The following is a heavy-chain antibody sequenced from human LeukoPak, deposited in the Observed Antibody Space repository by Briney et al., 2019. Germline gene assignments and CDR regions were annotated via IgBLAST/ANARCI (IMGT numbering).Heavy chain of an antibody. CDR2: ISTSGRT. J-gene: IGHJ3*01. Sequence: PSETLSLTCTVSGGSITTYYWSWIRQPAGKGLEWIGRISTSGRTNYNPSLKSRLTISADMSKNQFSLILNSVSAADTAVYYCAVGRPRNTTRLDDGYDFWGQGTMVTVSS. CDR3: AVGRPRNTTRLDDGYDF. V-gene: IGHV4-4*07. D-gene: IGHD1-1*01. CDR1: GGSITTYY.